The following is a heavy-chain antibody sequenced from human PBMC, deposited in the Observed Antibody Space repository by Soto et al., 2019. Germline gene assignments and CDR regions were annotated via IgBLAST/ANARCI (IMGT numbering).Heavy chain of an antibody. V-gene: IGHV3-21*01. Sequence: GGSLRLSCAVSGFIFSRYSMNWVRQAPGKGLEWVSSIGTSGSYIYDTDSVKGRFTISKDNTKDSLYLQMNSLRAEDTAIYYCARGSAFIGLDYWGQGTPVTVSS. J-gene: IGHJ4*02. CDR1: GFIFSRYS. D-gene: IGHD1-26*01. CDR3: ARGSAFIGLDY. CDR2: IGTSGSYI.